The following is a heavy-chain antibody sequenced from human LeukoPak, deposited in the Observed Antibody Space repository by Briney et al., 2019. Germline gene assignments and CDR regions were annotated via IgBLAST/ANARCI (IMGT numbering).Heavy chain of an antibody. Sequence: GGSLRLSCAASGFTFSSYEMNWVRQAPGKGLEWVSYISSSGSTIYYADSVKGRFTISRDNAKNSLYLQMNSLRAEDTAVYYCARERGIAVAGTYWSPFYYYYMDVWGKGTTVTVSS. CDR1: GFTFSSYE. V-gene: IGHV3-48*03. D-gene: IGHD6-19*01. J-gene: IGHJ6*03. CDR3: ARERGIAVAGTYWSPFYYYYMDV. CDR2: ISSSGSTI.